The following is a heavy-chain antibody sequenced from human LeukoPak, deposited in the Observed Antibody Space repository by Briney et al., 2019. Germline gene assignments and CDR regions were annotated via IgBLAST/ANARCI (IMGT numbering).Heavy chain of an antibody. CDR3: ARRERWLQLLDY. D-gene: IGHD5-24*01. CDR1: GFTFSSYG. CDR2: IRYDGSKK. J-gene: IGHJ4*02. Sequence: GGSLRLSCAASGFTFSSYGMHWVRQAPGKGLEWVAFIRYDGSKKYYADSVRGRFTISRDNSKNTLYLQMNSLRAEDTAVYYCARRERWLQLLDYWGQGTLVTVSS. V-gene: IGHV3-30*02.